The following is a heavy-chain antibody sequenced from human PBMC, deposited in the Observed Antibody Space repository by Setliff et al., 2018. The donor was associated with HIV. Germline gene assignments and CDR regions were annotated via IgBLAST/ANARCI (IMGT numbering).Heavy chain of an antibody. D-gene: IGHD1-26*01. CDR2: ISGSGGST. CDR3: ANLPAQWAGY. Sequence: GGSLRLSCAGSEFTFSNYAMGWVRQAPGKGLEWVSAISGSGGSTYYADSVKGRFTISRDNSKNTLYLQMNSLRAEDTAVYYCANLPAQWAGYWGQGTLVTVSS. CDR1: EFTFSNYA. J-gene: IGHJ4*02. V-gene: IGHV3-23*01.